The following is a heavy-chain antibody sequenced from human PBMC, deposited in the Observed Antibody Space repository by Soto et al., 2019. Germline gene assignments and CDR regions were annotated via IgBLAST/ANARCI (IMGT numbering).Heavy chain of an antibody. V-gene: IGHV3-11*01. J-gene: IGHJ6*02. CDR1: RFTFSDYY. CDR2: MSSSGVTV. CDR3: ARNTISAAGADYYGLDV. Sequence: GGSLRLSCAGSRFTFSDYYMSWIRQAPGQGLEWVSYMSSSGVTVFYADSVKGRFTISRDNAKNSLYLQMYSLRAEDSAVYYCARNTISAAGADYYGLDVWGQGTTVTVSS. D-gene: IGHD6-13*01.